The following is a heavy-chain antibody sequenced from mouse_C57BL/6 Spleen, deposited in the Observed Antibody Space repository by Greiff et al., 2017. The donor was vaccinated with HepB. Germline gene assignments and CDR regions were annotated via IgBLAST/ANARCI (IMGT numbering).Heavy chain of an antibody. CDR1: GYSITSGYY. J-gene: IGHJ1*03. V-gene: IGHV3-6*01. Sequence: ESGPGLVKPSQSLSLTCSVTGYSITSGYYWNWIRQFPGNKLEWMGYISYDGSNNYNPSLKNRISITRDTSKNQFFLKLNSVTTEDTATYYCAREGNYYDYDGWYFDVWGTGTTVTVSS. CDR3: AREGNYYDYDGWYFDV. D-gene: IGHD2-4*01. CDR2: ISYDGSN.